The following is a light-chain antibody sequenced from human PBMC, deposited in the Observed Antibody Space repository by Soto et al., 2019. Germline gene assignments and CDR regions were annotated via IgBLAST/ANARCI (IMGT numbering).Light chain of an antibody. J-gene: IGLJ2*01. V-gene: IGLV2-8*01. CDR1: SNDVGGYNY. CDR2: EVN. Sequence: QSALTQPPSASGSPGQSVTITCTGTSNDVGGYNYVSWYQQHPGKAPKLMIYEVNKRPSGVPDRFSGSKSGNTASLTVSGLQDDDEADYYCNSFAGATHVVFGGGTKVTVL. CDR3: NSFAGATHVV.